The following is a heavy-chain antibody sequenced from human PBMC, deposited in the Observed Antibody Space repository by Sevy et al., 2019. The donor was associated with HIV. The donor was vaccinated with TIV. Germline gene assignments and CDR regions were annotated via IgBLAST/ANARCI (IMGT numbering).Heavy chain of an antibody. Sequence: GGSLRLSCAASGFTFSSYWMHWVRQAPGKGLVWVSRINSDGSSTSYADSVKGRFTISRDNAKNTLYLQMNSLRAEDTAVYYCASQYYDFWSGYYHPFDYWGQGTLVTVPS. CDR2: INSDGSST. V-gene: IGHV3-74*01. J-gene: IGHJ4*02. D-gene: IGHD3-3*01. CDR3: ASQYYDFWSGYYHPFDY. CDR1: GFTFSSYW.